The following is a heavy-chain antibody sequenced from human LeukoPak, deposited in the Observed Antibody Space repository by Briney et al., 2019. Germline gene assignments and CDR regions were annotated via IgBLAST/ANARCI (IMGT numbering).Heavy chain of an antibody. D-gene: IGHD3-10*01. CDR3: ARELDYYGSGSYPGNDY. CDR2: INPNSGGT. J-gene: IGHJ4*02. V-gene: IGHV1-2*02. Sequence: GASVKVSCKASGYTFTGYYMHWVRQAPGQGLEWMGWINPNSGGTNYAQKFQGRVTMTRDTSISTAYMELSRLRSDDTAVYYCARELDYYGSGSYPGNDYWGQGTLVTVSS. CDR1: GYTFTGYY.